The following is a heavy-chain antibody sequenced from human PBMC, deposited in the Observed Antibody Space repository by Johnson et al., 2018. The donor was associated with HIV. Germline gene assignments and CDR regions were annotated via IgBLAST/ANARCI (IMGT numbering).Heavy chain of an antibody. V-gene: IGHV3-9*01. CDR3: ARGGIAAKEPWRAFDI. D-gene: IGHD6-13*01. CDR1: GFIFDDYA. J-gene: IGHJ3*02. CDR2: ISWNSGSI. Sequence: QLVESGGGLVQPGRSLRLSCVASGFIFDDYAMHWVRQAPGKGLEWVSGISWNSGSIGYADSVKGRFTISRDNAKNSLYLQMNSLRAEDTAVYYCARGGIAAKEPWRAFDIWGQGTVVTVSS.